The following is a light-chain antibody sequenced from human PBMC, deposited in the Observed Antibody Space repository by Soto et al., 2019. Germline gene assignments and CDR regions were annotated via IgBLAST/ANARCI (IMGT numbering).Light chain of an antibody. J-gene: IGKJ1*01. Sequence: DIQMTQSPSTLSASVGDRVTITCRASRGISAWVAWYQQKSGKAPKLLIYHASSLESGVPSRFSGSGSGTEFDLTISSLQPDDFATYYCQQYNSSPWSFGEGTKVEVK. V-gene: IGKV1-5*03. CDR2: HAS. CDR1: RGISAW. CDR3: QQYNSSPWS.